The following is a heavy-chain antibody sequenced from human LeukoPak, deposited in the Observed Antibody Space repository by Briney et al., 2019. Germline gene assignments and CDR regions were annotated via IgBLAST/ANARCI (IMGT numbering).Heavy chain of an antibody. CDR3: ARHGLSVSLDY. Sequence: PSETLSLTCTVSGGSISSYYWSWIRQPPGKGLEWIGYIYYSGSTNYNPSLKSRVTISVDTSKNQFSLKLSSATAADTAVYYCARHGLSVSLDYWGQGTLVTVSS. V-gene: IGHV4-59*08. J-gene: IGHJ4*02. CDR2: IYYSGST. D-gene: IGHD5/OR15-5a*01. CDR1: GGSISSYY.